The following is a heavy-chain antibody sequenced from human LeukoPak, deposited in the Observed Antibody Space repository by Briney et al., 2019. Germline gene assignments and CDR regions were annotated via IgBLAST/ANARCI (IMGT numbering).Heavy chain of an antibody. J-gene: IGHJ3*02. CDR2: INKNGGET. CDR3: AKDLSPALNYYDSSGYYFHDAFDI. D-gene: IGHD3-22*01. CDR1: GFTFSSYV. Sequence: GGSLRLSCAASGFTFSSYVMSWGRQAPGKGLEWVSTINKNGGETYYADSVKGRFTISRDNSRNTLYLQMNSLRAEDTAVYYCAKDLSPALNYYDSSGYYFHDAFDIWGQGTMVTVSS. V-gene: IGHV3-23*01.